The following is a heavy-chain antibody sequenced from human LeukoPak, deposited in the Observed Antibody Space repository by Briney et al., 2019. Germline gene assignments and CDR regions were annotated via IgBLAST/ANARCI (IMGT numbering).Heavy chain of an antibody. CDR2: IRGDGVTT. CDR3: ARGVLRGVRGVTNYYYYYYMDV. D-gene: IGHD3-10*01. J-gene: IGHJ6*03. V-gene: IGHV3-23*01. CDR1: GFTFSSHG. Sequence: GGSLRLSCAASGFTFSSHGMNWVRQAPGKGLEWVSGIRGDGVTTYYADSVKGRFTISRDNSKNTLYLQMNSLRAEDTAVYYCARGVLRGVRGVTNYYYYYYMDVWGKGTTVTISS.